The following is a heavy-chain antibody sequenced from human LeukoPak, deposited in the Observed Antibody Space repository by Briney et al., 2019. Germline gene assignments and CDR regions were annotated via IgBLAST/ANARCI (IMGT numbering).Heavy chain of an antibody. CDR1: GFSFSSYS. V-gene: IGHV3-48*01. CDR3: ERDPSEYEWQRGWYRDF. D-gene: IGHD6-19*01. J-gene: IGHJ4*02. Sequence: GGSLRLSCAASGFSFSSYSMNWVRQAPGKGLEWISYISSVSSTISYADFVRGRFFISRDNSNSRLTLHMNNLRVEDTAVYYCERDPSEYEWQRGWYRDFWGQGSQVTVSS. CDR2: ISSVSSTI.